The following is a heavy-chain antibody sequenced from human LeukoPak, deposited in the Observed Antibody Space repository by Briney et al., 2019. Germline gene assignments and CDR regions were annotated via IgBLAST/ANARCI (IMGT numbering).Heavy chain of an antibody. D-gene: IGHD2-2*01. J-gene: IGHJ5*02. CDR1: GYTFTGYY. CDR2: INPDSGGT. V-gene: IGHV1-2*06. CDR3: ARDVGVPAAHAWFDP. Sequence: ASVKVSCKASGYTFTGYYMHWVRQAPGQGLEWMGRINPDSGGTNYAQKFHGRVTMTRDTSISTAYMELSRLRSDDTAVYYCARDVGVPAAHAWFDPWGQGTLVTVSS.